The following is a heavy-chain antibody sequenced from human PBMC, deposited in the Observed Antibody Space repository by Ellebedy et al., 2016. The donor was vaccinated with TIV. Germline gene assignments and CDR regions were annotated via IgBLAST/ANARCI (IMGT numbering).Heavy chain of an antibody. D-gene: IGHD3-16*01. CDR3: ASRFGDRDY. CDR2: ISGSGGST. Sequence: GGSLRLXCAASGFTFSSYAMSWVRQAPGKGLEWVSAISGSGGSTYYADSLKGRFTISRDNAKNSLYLQMNSLRAEDTAVYYCASRFGDRDYWGQGTLVTVSS. CDR1: GFTFSSYA. J-gene: IGHJ4*02. V-gene: IGHV3-23*01.